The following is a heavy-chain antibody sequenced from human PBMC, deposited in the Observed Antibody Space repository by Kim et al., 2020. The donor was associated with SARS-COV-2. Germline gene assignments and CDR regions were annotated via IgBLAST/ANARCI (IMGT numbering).Heavy chain of an antibody. V-gene: IGHV4-30-2*01. Sequence: SETLSLTCAVSGGSISSGGYSWSWIRQPPGKGLEWIGYIYHSGSTYYNPSLKSRVTISVDRSKNQFSLKLSSVTAADTAVYYCATRDSYSGAFDIWGQGTMVTVSS. CDR1: GGSISSGGYS. CDR3: ATRDSYSGAFDI. J-gene: IGHJ3*02. CDR2: IYHSGST. D-gene: IGHD4-4*01.